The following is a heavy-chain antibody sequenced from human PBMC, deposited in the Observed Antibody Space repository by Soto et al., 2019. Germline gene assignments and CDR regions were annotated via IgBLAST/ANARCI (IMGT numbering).Heavy chain of an antibody. CDR3: ANARDSSWSRTFDI. D-gene: IGHD6-13*01. Sequence: DVQLVESGGGLVQPGGSLRLSCAASGFTFSRHWMHWVRQAPGKGLVWVSRIKSDGSSTNYVDSVKGRFTISRDNAKNTLSLQMNSLKAEDTAVYYCANARDSSWSRTFDIWGQGTMVTVSS. J-gene: IGHJ3*02. V-gene: IGHV3-74*01. CDR2: IKSDGSST. CDR1: GFTFSRHW.